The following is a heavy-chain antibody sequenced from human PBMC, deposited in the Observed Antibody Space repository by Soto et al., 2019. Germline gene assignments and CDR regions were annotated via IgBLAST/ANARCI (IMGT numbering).Heavy chain of an antibody. CDR1: GYTFTDYY. J-gene: IGHJ5*02. CDR2: INPNSGGT. V-gene: IGHV1-2*02. CDR3: ASSRDGDNQYNGFDP. Sequence: QVQLVQSGAEVKKPGASVKVSCKASGYTFTDYYMHWVRQAPGQGLEWMGWINPNSGGTNYAQKLQGRFTMTRDTSISTAYMELSRLRSDDTAVYYCASSRDGDNQYNGFDPWGQCTLVTVSA. D-gene: IGHD1-1*01.